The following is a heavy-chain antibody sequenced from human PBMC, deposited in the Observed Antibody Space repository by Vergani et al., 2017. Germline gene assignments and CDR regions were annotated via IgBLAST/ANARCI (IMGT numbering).Heavy chain of an antibody. Sequence: QVQLQESGPGLVKPPGTLSLTCAVSGGSISSSNWWSWVRQPPGKGLEWIGEIYHSGSTNYNPSLKSRVTISVDKSKNQFSLKLSSVTAADTAVYYCARVGIVATIRAPWYFDYWGQGTLVNVSS. V-gene: IGHV4-4*03. J-gene: IGHJ4*02. CDR3: ARVGIVATIRAPWYFDY. CDR2: IYHSGST. D-gene: IGHD5-12*01. CDR1: GGSISSSNW.